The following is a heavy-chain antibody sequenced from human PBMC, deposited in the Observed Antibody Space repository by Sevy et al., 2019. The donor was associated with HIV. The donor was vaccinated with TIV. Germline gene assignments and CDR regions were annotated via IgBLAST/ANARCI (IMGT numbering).Heavy chain of an antibody. V-gene: IGHV3-20*04. CDR3: VTAFSATYSAYFDY. D-gene: IGHD1-26*01. CDR1: GVTTEDYG. J-gene: IGHJ4*02. CDR2: IYWNGGST. Sequence: GGSLRLSCAGSGVTTEDYGMNWVRQVPGKGLEWVSGIYWNGGSTAYADSVKGRFSISRDNAKRSLYLQMNSLRVDDTALYYCVTAFSATYSAYFDYWGQGALVTVSS.